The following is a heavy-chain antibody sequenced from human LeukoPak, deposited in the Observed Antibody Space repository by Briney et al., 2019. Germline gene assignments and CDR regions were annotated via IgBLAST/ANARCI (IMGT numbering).Heavy chain of an antibody. CDR3: ARAQYSSSWYGY. Sequence: SETLSLTCAVSGGSISSNSYYWGWIRQPPGKGLEWIGSIYYSGSTYYNPSLKSRVTISVDTSKNQFSLKLSSVTAADTAVYYCARAQYSSSWYGYWGQGTLVTVSS. D-gene: IGHD6-13*01. CDR2: IYYSGST. CDR1: GGSISSNSYY. J-gene: IGHJ4*02. V-gene: IGHV4-39*07.